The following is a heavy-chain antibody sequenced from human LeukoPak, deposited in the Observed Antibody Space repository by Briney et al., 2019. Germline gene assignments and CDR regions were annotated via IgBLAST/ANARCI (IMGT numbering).Heavy chain of an antibody. D-gene: IGHD2-15*01. J-gene: IGHJ4*02. CDR2: FDGNADGT. V-gene: IGHV3-23*01. CDR1: GFTFSRFG. CDR3: AKPRIIGLGWAQFDY. Sequence: GGSLRLSCVTPGFTFSRFGMTWVRQPPGKGLEWVASFDGNADGTYYADSVTGRCTISRDNSKNTLYLQMNSLRAEDTAIYYCAKPRIIGLGWAQFDYWGQGSLVTVSS.